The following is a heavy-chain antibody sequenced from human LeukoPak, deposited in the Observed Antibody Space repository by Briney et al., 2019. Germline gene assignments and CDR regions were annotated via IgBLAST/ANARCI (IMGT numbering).Heavy chain of an antibody. CDR2: NSALTGNI. CDR1: GYTFNRYG. CDR3: ARADPTNTGHEYFDY. D-gene: IGHD2/OR15-2a*01. J-gene: IGHJ4*02. Sequence: AAVKVSCKASGYTFNRYGISWVRQAPGQRPEWKGWNSALTGNIDYAPKFQGRVTMNTDTSTRTAYMELSSLVSADTAVYFCARADPTNTGHEYFDYWGRGTLVTVSS. V-gene: IGHV1-18*01.